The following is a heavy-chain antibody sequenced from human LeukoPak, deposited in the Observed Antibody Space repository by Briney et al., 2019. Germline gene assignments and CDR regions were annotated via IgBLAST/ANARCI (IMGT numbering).Heavy chain of an antibody. CDR1: GFTFSSYA. J-gene: IGHJ4*02. Sequence: PGGSLRLSCAASGFTFSSYAMSWVRQPPGKGLEWVSAISGSGGSTYYADSVKGRFTISRDNSKNTLYLQMNSLGAEDTAVYYCAKAGYSYGYFDYWGQGTLVTVSS. CDR3: AKAGYSYGYFDY. D-gene: IGHD5-18*01. CDR2: ISGSGGST. V-gene: IGHV3-23*01.